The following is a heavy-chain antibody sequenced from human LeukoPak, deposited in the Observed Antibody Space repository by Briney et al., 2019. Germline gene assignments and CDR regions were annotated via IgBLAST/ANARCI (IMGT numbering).Heavy chain of an antibody. CDR3: ARALDSAWHNLDY. CDR1: GFTFSDYY. J-gene: IGHJ4*02. Sequence: PGGSLRLSCAASGFTFSDYYMSWIRQAPGKELEWVSYISSSGSTIYYADSVKGRFTISRDNSKNTVSLQMDSLRFEDTAAYYCARALDSAWHNLDYWGQGTLVTVSA. D-gene: IGHD1/OR15-1a*01. V-gene: IGHV3-11*04. CDR2: ISSSGSTI.